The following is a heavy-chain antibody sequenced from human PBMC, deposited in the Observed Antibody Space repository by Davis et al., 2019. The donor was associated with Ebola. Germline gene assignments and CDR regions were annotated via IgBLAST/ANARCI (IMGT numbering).Heavy chain of an antibody. V-gene: IGHV1-3*01. D-gene: IGHD4-17*01. Sequence: ASVKVSCKASGYSFSSYAIHWVRQAPGQRLEWMGWINAGNGNTKYSQKFQDRVTITRDRSSNTAYLELNGLKSDDTAIYYCAKDVPTVTTWPHFEYWGQGTLIIVSS. CDR1: GYSFSSYA. CDR2: INAGNGNT. J-gene: IGHJ4*02. CDR3: AKDVPTVTTWPHFEY.